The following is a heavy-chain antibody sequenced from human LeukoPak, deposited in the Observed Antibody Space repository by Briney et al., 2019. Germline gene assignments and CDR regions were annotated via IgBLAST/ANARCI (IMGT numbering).Heavy chain of an antibody. Sequence: GRSLRLSSAASGFTFSSYAMHWVRQAPGKGLEWVAVISYDGSNKYYADSVKGRFTISRDNSKNTLYLQMNSLRAEDTAVYYCARDRRYSVYDGGYFDYWGQGTLVAVSS. J-gene: IGHJ4*02. V-gene: IGHV3-30-3*01. CDR3: ARDRRYSVYDGGYFDY. CDR1: GFTFSSYA. CDR2: ISYDGSNK. D-gene: IGHD5/OR15-5a*01.